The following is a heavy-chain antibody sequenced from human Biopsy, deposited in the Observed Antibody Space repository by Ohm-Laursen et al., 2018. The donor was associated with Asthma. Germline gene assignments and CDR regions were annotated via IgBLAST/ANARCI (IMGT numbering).Heavy chain of an antibody. CDR1: GFTFGDYW. CDR3: ARTFHFWSPYHAEHYQL. CDR2: IKHDGSEK. J-gene: IGHJ1*01. Sequence: GSLRFSCAAFGFTFGDYWMSWVRQVPGKGLEWVANIKHDGSEKNHVDSLKGRFTISRDNAKNSLYLQMNSLRAEDTAVYYCARTFHFWSPYHAEHYQLWGQGTLVTVSS. D-gene: IGHD3-3*02. V-gene: IGHV3-7*01.